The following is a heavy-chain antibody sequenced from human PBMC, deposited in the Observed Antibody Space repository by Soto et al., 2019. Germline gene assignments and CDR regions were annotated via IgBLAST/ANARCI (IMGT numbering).Heavy chain of an antibody. V-gene: IGHV3-30-3*01. D-gene: IGHD3-3*01. CDR2: ISYDGSNK. J-gene: IGHJ4*02. CDR3: ARDKRDLRFLEWSYYFDY. Sequence: QVQLVESGGGVVQPGRSLRLSCAASGFTFSSCAMHWVRQAPGKGLEWVAVISYDGSNKYYADSVKGRFTVSRDNSKNPLYLQVNSLRAEDTAVYYCARDKRDLRFLEWSYYFDYWGQGTLVTVSS. CDR1: GFTFSSCA.